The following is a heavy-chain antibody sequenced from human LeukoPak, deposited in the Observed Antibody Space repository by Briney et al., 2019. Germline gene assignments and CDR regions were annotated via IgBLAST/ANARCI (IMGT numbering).Heavy chain of an antibody. D-gene: IGHD2-21*02. CDR1: GGSISSSNW. CDR3: AREYCGGDCYRTGNYFDY. J-gene: IGHJ4*02. CDR2: IYHSGST. V-gene: IGHV4-4*02. Sequence: SGTLSLTCAVSGGSISSSNWWSWVRQPPGKGLEWIGEIYHSGSTNYNPSLKSRVTISVDKSKNQFSLKLSSVTAADTAVYYCAREYCGGDCYRTGNYFDYWGQGTLVTVSS.